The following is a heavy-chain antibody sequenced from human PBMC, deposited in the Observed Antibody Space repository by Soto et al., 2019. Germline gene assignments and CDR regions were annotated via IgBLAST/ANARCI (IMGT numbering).Heavy chain of an antibody. Sequence: QVQLVQSGAEVKKPGASVKVSCKASGYTFTSYAMPWVRQAPGQRLEWMGWINACNGNTKYSQKFQGRVTITRDRSESTAYRELSSVRSEDTAVYCGARVGYGSGSYVDYWGQGTLVTVSS. J-gene: IGHJ4*02. CDR1: GYTFTSYA. V-gene: IGHV1-3*01. CDR2: INACNGNT. CDR3: ARVGYGSGSYVDY. D-gene: IGHD3-10*01.